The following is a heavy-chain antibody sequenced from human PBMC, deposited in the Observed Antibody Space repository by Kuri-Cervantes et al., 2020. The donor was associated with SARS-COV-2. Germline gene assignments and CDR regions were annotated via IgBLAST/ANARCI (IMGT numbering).Heavy chain of an antibody. D-gene: IGHD2-15*01. Sequence: KVSCEGSGYTFTSYWIAWVRQMPGKGLEWMGIIYPGDSDIRYGPSFQGQVTISADKSISTAYLQWSSLKASDTAMYYCARGYCSGGSCYSEDYFDYWGQGTLVTVSS. CDR1: GYTFTSYW. CDR3: ARGYCSGGSCYSEDYFDY. V-gene: IGHV5-51*01. J-gene: IGHJ4*02. CDR2: IYPGDSDI.